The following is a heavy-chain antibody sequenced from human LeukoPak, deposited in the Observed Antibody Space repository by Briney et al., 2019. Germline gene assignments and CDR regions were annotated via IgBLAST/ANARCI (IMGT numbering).Heavy chain of an antibody. CDR1: GFTFSSYA. CDR3: AKDYDYGGVNWFDP. D-gene: IGHD4-23*01. J-gene: IGHJ5*02. V-gene: IGHV3-23*01. CDR2: ISGSGGST. Sequence: GGPLRLSCAASGFTFSSYAMSWVRQAPGKGLEWVSGISGSGGSTCYADSVKGRFTISRDNSKNTLYLQMNSLRAEDTAGYYCAKDYDYGGVNWFDPWGQGTLVIVSS.